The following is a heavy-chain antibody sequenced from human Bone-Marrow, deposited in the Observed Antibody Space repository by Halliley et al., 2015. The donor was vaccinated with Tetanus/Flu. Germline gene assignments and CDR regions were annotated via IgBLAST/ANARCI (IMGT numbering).Heavy chain of an antibody. Sequence: QLVRSGAEVRKPGDSLKISCKVSGYNFTNYWIGWVRQRPGKGLKWVGIMDPDDSETKYSPSFQGQVTMSVDKSARTAHLQGSSLKASDIAIYYCTTGRYQLLPFDYWGQGTQVTVSS. CDR1: GYNFTNYW. J-gene: IGHJ4*02. D-gene: IGHD2-2*01. CDR2: MDPDDSET. V-gene: IGHV5-51*01. CDR3: TTGRYQLLPFDY.